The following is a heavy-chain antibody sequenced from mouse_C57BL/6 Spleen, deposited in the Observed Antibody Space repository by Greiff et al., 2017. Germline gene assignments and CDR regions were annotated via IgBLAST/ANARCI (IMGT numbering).Heavy chain of an antibody. CDR2: IYPGDGDT. CDR3: ARCRTVVDAMDY. J-gene: IGHJ4*01. V-gene: IGHV1-80*01. CDR1: GYAFSSYW. Sequence: VQLQQSGAELVKPGASVKISCKASGYAFSSYWMNWVKQRPGKGLEWIGQIYPGDGDTNYNGKFKGKATLTADKSSSTAYMQLSSLTSEDSAVYFCARCRTVVDAMDYWGQGTSVTVSS. D-gene: IGHD1-1*01.